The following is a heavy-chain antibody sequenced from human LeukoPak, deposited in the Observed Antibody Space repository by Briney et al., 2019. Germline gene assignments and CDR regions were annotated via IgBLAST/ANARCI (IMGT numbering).Heavy chain of an antibody. D-gene: IGHD3-16*01. V-gene: IGHV4-31*03. CDR2: IYYSGIT. J-gene: IGHJ5*02. CDR3: ARRGGGRWFDP. CDR1: GDSISSGDYY. Sequence: SQTLSLTCTVSGDSISSGDYYWGWIRQYSGKGLEWIGYIYYSGITYYNPSLKSRVTISVDTSKNQFSLQLTSVTAAETAVYYCARRGGGRWFDPWGQGTLVTVSS.